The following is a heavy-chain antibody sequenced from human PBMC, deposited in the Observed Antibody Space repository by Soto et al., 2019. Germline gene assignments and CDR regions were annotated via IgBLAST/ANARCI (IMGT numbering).Heavy chain of an antibody. CDR3: ARGRADNWNYGYYYYGMDV. D-gene: IGHD1-7*01. J-gene: IGHJ6*02. CDR1: GFTFSSYA. Sequence: PGGSLRLSCAASGFTFSSYAMHWVRQAPGKGLEWVAVISYDGSNKYYADSVKGRFTISRDNSKNTLYLQMDSQRAEDTAVYYCARGRADNWNYGYYYYGMDVWGQGTTVTVSS. CDR2: ISYDGSNK. V-gene: IGHV3-30-3*01.